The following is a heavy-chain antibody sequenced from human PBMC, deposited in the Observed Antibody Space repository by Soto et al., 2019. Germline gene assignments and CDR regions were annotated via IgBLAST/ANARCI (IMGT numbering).Heavy chain of an antibody. CDR2: IYYSGST. Sequence: PSETLSLTCTVSCGSISSGDNYWSWIRQPPGKGLEWIGYIYYSGSTYYNPSLKSRITISIDTSRNQFSLKLSSVTAADTAVYYCVRYCSDTSCYTDYVMDVWGQGTTVTVSS. V-gene: IGHV4-30-4*01. J-gene: IGHJ6*02. CDR3: VRYCSDTSCYTDYVMDV. CDR1: CGSISSGDNY. D-gene: IGHD2-2*02.